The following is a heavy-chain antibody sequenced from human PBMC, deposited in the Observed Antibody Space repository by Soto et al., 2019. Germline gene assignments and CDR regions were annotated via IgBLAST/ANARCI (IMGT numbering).Heavy chain of an antibody. Sequence: GGSLRLSCAASGFMFSSSAMNWVRQVPGKGLEWVSSISGSAGSTYYAESVKGRFTISRDNFENTLYLQMNSLRAEDTAVYYCAKDGKYCSSASCYLSDAFDIWGQGTLVTVSS. CDR3: AKDGKYCSSASCYLSDAFDI. V-gene: IGHV3-23*01. CDR2: ISGSAGST. J-gene: IGHJ3*02. D-gene: IGHD2-2*01. CDR1: GFMFSSSA.